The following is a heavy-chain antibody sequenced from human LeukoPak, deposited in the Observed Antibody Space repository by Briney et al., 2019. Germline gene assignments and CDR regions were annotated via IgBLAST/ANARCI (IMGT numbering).Heavy chain of an antibody. V-gene: IGHV1-2*06. J-gene: IGHJ3*02. CDR2: INPNSGGT. CDR3: ARSRDYGDYVIAFDI. D-gene: IGHD4-17*01. CDR1: GYTFTGYY. Sequence: ASVKVSCKASGYTFTGYYMHWVRQAPGQGLEWMGRINPNSGGTNYAQKFQGRVTMTRNTSISTAYMELTSLRSEDTAVYYCARSRDYGDYVIAFDIWGQGTMVTVSS.